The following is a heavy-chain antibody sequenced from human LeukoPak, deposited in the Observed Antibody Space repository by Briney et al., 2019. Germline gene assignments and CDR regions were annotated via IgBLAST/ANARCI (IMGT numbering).Heavy chain of an antibody. CDR2: INPSGGST. CDR3: ARGDDSSGYYYDYFDY. CDR1: GYTFTSYG. Sequence: ASVKVSCKASGYTFTSYGISWVRQAPGQGLEWMGIINPSGGSTSYAQKFQGRVTMTRDTSTSTVYMELSSLRSEDTAVYYCARGDDSSGYYYDYFDYWGQGTLVTVSS. V-gene: IGHV1-46*01. D-gene: IGHD3-22*01. J-gene: IGHJ4*02.